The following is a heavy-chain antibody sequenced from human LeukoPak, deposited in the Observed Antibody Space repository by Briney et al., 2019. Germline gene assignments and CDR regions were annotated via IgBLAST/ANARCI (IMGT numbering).Heavy chain of an antibody. CDR2: INPSDGSA. V-gene: IGHV1-46*01. J-gene: IGHJ4*02. CDR1: GYTFTDYY. D-gene: IGHD3-9*01. CDR3: ALLTGHYLFDY. Sequence: ASVKVSCKASGYTFTDYYIHWVRQAPGQGLEWMGIINPSDGSASYIEKFQGRVTMTRDTSTSTVYMELNSLRSEDTAVYYCALLTGHYLFDYWGQGTLVTVSS.